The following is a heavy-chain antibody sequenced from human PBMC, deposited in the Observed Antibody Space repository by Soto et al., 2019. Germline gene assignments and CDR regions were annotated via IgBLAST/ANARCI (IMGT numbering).Heavy chain of an antibody. Sequence: QVQLVESGGGVVQPGRSLRLSCAASGFTFSSYGMHWVRQAPGKGLEWVAVIWYDGSNKYYADSVKGRFTISRDNSKNTLYLQMNSLRAEDTAVYYCARVRRPAAGALSIAAAVPEFDPWGQGTLVTVSS. CDR2: IWYDGSNK. D-gene: IGHD6-13*01. CDR3: ARVRRPAAGALSIAAAVPEFDP. CDR1: GFTFSSYG. V-gene: IGHV3-33*01. J-gene: IGHJ5*02.